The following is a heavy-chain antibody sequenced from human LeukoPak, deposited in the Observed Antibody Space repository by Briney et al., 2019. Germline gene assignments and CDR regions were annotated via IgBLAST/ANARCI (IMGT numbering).Heavy chain of an antibody. Sequence: GGSLRLSCAASGFIFSDCGMHWLRQAPGKGLEWVTLIRYDGSSTYYARSVKGRFTISRDTSKSTLYLQMNSLRVEDTAVYYCAKDRDDYGNDCWGQGILVTVST. J-gene: IGHJ4*02. D-gene: IGHD4-11*01. CDR2: IRYDGSST. CDR3: AKDRDDYGNDC. CDR1: GFIFSDCG. V-gene: IGHV3-30*02.